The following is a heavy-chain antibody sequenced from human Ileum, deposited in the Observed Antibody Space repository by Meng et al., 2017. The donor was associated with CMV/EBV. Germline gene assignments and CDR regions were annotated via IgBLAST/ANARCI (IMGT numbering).Heavy chain of an antibody. CDR1: SASISPYY. D-gene: IGHD3-10*01. CDR2: IYTGGPT. J-gene: IGHJ4*02. Sequence: QADRGESGPGLVKPSETRSLTCMVSSASISPYYWNSIRQPAGKGLEWIGRIYTGGPTDYNPSLKSRVTMSVDTSKNQFFLNLSSVTAADMAVYYCARGQTVRGFEYWGLGILVTVSS. V-gene: IGHV4-4*07. CDR3: ARGQTVRGFEY.